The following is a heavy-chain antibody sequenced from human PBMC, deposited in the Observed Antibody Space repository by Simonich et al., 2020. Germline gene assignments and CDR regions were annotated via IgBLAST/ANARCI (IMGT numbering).Heavy chain of an antibody. V-gene: IGHV3-23*01. D-gene: IGHD3-22*01. CDR2: ISGSGGST. Sequence: GGGLVQPGGSLRLSCAASGFTFSSYAMSWVRQARGKGLGWVSAISGSGGSTYSADSVKGRFTISRDNSKNTLYLQMNSLRAEDTAVYYCAKDLGERITMIVVVIEAFDIWGQGTMVTVSS. J-gene: IGHJ3*02. CDR1: GFTFSSYA. CDR3: AKDLGERITMIVVVIEAFDI.